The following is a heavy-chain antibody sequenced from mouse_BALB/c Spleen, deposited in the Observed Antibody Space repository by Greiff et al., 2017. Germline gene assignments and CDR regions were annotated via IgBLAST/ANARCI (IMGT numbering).Heavy chain of an antibody. Sequence: EVQGVESGGGLVQPGGSLKLSCAASGFTFSSYGMSWVRQTPDKRLELVATINSNGGSTYYPDSVKGRFTISRDNAKNTLYLQMSSLKSEDTAMYYCARDRGYYVFAYWGQGTLVTVSA. CDR1: GFTFSSYG. J-gene: IGHJ3*01. CDR2: INSNGGST. V-gene: IGHV5-6-3*01. CDR3: ARDRGYYVFAY. D-gene: IGHD2-3*01.